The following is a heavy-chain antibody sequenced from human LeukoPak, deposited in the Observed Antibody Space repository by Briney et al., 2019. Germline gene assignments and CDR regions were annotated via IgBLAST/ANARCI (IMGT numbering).Heavy chain of an antibody. CDR2: INPNSGGT. J-gene: IGHJ4*02. D-gene: IGHD3-16*02. CDR3: ARGGVITFGGVIVPFDY. Sequence: ASVTVSCQASGYTLTGYYMHWVRQPPGQGLEWMGWINPNSGGTNYAQKFQGWATMTRDTSISTAYMELSRLRSDDTAVYYCARGGVITFGGVIVPFDYWGQGTLVTVSS. CDR1: GYTLTGYY. V-gene: IGHV1-2*04.